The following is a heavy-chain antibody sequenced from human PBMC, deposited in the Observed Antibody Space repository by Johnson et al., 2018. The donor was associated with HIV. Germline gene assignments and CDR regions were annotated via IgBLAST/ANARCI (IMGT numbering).Heavy chain of an antibody. CDR1: GFTFSNAW. CDR3: VRAWSSAFDV. D-gene: IGHD2-21*01. CDR2: IRSKANNYAT. V-gene: IGHV3-73*01. Sequence: VQLVESGGGLVKPGGSLRLSCAASGFTFSNAWMNWVRQASGKGLEWLGHIRSKANNYATAYAAPVKCRFTISRDDSKTTTYLQMHSLKTEDTAVYYCVRAWSSAFDVWGQGTMVTVSS. J-gene: IGHJ3*01.